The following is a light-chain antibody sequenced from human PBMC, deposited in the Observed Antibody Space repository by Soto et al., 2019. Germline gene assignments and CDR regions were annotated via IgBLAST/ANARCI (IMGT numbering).Light chain of an antibody. Sequence: QSVLTQPASVSGSHGQSITISCTGTSSDVGSYNYVSWYQQYPGKAPKLMIYDDSNRPSGVSYRFSGSKSGNTASLTISGLQAEDEADYYCSSYTTSRTHVVFGGGTKGNVL. CDR1: SSDVGSYNY. CDR3: SSYTTSRTHVV. V-gene: IGLV2-14*01. J-gene: IGLJ2*01. CDR2: DDS.